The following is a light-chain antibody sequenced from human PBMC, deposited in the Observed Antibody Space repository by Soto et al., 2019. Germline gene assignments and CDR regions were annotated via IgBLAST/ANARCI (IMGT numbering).Light chain of an antibody. J-gene: IGLJ3*02. Sequence: QSVLTQPPSVSAAPGQKVTISCSGSNSNIGKNYVSWYQQFPGTAPRLLIFDNNQLPSGIPDRFSGSKSGTSATLGITGLQTGDEADYYCGAWDSSLSAVVFGGGTKLTVL. CDR3: GAWDSSLSAVV. CDR2: DNN. CDR1: NSNIGKNY. V-gene: IGLV1-51*01.